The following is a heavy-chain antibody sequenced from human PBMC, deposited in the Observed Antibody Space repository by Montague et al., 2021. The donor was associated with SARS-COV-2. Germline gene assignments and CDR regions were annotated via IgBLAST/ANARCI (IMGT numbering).Heavy chain of an antibody. V-gene: IGHV4-61*02. J-gene: IGHJ6*02. CDR1: GGSIRSGSYY. CDR2: IYSSGST. Sequence: TLSLTCTVSGGSIRSGSYYWSWIRQPAGKGLEWIGRIYSSGSTNYNPSLKSRVTMSVDTSKNQFSLKLNSVTAADTAVYYCAGDYGDYSYYYGLDVWGQWTTVAVSS. CDR3: AGDYGDYSYYYGLDV. D-gene: IGHD4-17*01.